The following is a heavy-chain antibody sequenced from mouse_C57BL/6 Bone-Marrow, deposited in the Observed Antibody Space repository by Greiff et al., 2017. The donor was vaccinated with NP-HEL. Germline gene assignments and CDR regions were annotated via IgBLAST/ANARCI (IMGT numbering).Heavy chain of an antibody. J-gene: IGHJ2*01. V-gene: IGHV1-63*01. CDR1: GYTFTNYW. D-gene: IGHD2-12*01. Sequence: VQLQESGAELVRPGTSVKMSCKASGYTFTNYWIGWAKQRPGHGLEWIGDIYPGGGYTNYNEKFKGKATLTADKSSSTAYMQFSSLTSEDSAIYYCARSGALSLYDDVSYFDYWGQGTTLTVSS. CDR2: IYPGGGYT. CDR3: ARSGALSLYDDVSYFDY.